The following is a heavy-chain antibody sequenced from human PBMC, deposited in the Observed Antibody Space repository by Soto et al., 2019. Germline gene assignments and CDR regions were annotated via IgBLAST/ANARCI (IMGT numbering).Heavy chain of an antibody. V-gene: IGHV1-69*01. CDR2: IIPIFGTA. Sequence: QVQLVQSGAEVKKPGSSVKVSCKASGGTFSSYAISWVRQAPGQGLEWMGGIIPIFGTANYAQKFQGRVKITADESTSTAYMELSSLRSEDTAVYYCARGEGYCSGGSCYPYNWFDPWGQGTLVTVSS. CDR3: ARGEGYCSGGSCYPYNWFDP. J-gene: IGHJ5*02. D-gene: IGHD2-15*01. CDR1: GGTFSSYA.